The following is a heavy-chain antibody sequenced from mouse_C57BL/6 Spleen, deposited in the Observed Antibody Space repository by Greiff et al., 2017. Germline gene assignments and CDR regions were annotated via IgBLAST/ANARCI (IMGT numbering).Heavy chain of an antibody. CDR3: ARDEGSRYFDV. J-gene: IGHJ1*03. CDR1: GFTFSSYA. V-gene: IGHV5-4*01. CDR2: ISDGGSYT. Sequence: EVKLVESGGGLVKPGGSLKLSCAASGFTFSSYAMSWVRQTPEKRLEWVATISDGGSYTYYPDNVKGRFTISRDNAKNNLYLQMSHLKSEDTAMYYCARDEGSRYFDVWGTGTTVTVSS.